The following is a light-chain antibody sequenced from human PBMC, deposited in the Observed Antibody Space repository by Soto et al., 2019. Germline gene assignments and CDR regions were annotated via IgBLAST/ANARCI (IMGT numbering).Light chain of an antibody. CDR1: QSVSSSF. Sequence: IVLTQSPGTLSLSPGERATLSCRASQSVSSSFLAWYQQKPGQAPRLLIYGASRRSPGIPDTFSGSGSGTDFTLTISRLEPEDFAVYYCQQYGSSSLSFGGGTKVEI. CDR3: QQYGSSSLS. J-gene: IGKJ4*01. CDR2: GAS. V-gene: IGKV3-20*01.